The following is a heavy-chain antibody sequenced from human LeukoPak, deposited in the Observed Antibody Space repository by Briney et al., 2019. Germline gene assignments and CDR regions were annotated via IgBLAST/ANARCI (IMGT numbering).Heavy chain of an antibody. Sequence: ASVKVSCKASGYTFTGYYMHWVRQAPGQGLEWMGWINPNNGDTNYAQKFQGRVTMTRDTSISTAYMEMSRLRSDDTAVYYCARGLSSPYYYYYLDVWGKGTSVTVSS. CDR3: ARGLSSPYYYYYLDV. CDR2: INPNNGDT. V-gene: IGHV1-2*02. D-gene: IGHD2-2*01. CDR1: GYTFTGYY. J-gene: IGHJ6*03.